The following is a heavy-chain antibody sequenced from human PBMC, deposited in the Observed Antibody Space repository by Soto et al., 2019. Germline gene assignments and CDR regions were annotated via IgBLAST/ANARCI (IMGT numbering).Heavy chain of an antibody. J-gene: IGHJ4*02. CDR3: ARSKLRYFDWLLGY. CDR2: INPNSGGT. CDR1: GYTFTGYY. V-gene: IGHV1-2*04. D-gene: IGHD3-9*01. Sequence: ASVKVSCKASGYTFTGYYMHWVRQAPGQGLEWMGWINPNSGGTNYAQKFQGWVTMTRDTSISTAYMELSRLRPDDTAVYYCARSKLRYFDWLLGYWGQGTLVTVSS.